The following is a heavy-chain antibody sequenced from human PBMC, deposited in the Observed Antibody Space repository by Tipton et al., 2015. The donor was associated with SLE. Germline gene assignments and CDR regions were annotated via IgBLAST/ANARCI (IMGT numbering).Heavy chain of an antibody. CDR2: IYYSGST. CDR1: GGSISSGGYY. J-gene: IGHJ3*02. CDR3: ARGGLGGGSGFWSGYYRRDAIDI. D-gene: IGHD3-3*01. Sequence: TLSLTCTVSGGSISSGGYYWSWIRQHPGKGLEWIGYIYYSGSTYYNPSLKSRVTISVDTSKNQFSLKLSSVTAADTAVYYCARGGLGGGSGFWSGYYRRDAIDIWGQGTMVTVSS. V-gene: IGHV4-31*03.